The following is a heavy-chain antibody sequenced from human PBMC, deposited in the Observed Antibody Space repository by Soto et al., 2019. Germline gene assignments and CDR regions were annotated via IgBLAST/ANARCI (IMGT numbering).Heavy chain of an antibody. Sequence: PGGSLRLSCAASGFTFSSYGMHWVRQAPGKGLEWVAVISYDGSNKYYADPVKGRFTISRDNSKNTLYLQMNSLRAEDTAVYYCAKDRSWDRYYFDYWGQGTLVTVSS. CDR1: GFTFSSYG. CDR3: AKDRSWDRYYFDY. V-gene: IGHV3-30*18. D-gene: IGHD1-26*01. J-gene: IGHJ4*02. CDR2: ISYDGSNK.